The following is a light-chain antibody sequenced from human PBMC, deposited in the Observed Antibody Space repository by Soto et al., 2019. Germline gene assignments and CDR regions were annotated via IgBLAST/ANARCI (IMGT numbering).Light chain of an antibody. Sequence: QSALTQPASVSGSPGQSITISCTGTSSDIGGHDDVSWYQQHPGKVPKLLIYGVTDRPSGVSNRFSGSKSGNVASLTISGLPAEDEADYYCCSYTSDLTPYVFGTGTKVTVL. CDR3: CSYTSDLTPYV. V-gene: IGLV2-14*03. J-gene: IGLJ1*01. CDR1: SSDIGGHDD. CDR2: GVT.